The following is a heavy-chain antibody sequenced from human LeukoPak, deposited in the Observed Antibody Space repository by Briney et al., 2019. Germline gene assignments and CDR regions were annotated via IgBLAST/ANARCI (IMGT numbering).Heavy chain of an antibody. D-gene: IGHD3-10*01. J-gene: IGHJ4*02. CDR2: INQDGSEK. V-gene: IGHV3-7*01. CDR1: GFTFSSHY. CDR3: ARDRPPGTLEDY. Sequence: PGGSLRLSCAASGFTFSSHYMTWVRQAPGKGLEWVANINQDGSEKYYVDSVKGRFTISRDNAKNSLYLQMDSLRAEDTAVYYCARDRPPGTLEDYWGQGTLVTVSS.